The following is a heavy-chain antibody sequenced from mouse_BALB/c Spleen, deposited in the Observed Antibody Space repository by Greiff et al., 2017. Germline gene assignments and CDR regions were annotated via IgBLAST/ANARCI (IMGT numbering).Heavy chain of an antibody. CDR1: GYSITSDYA. CDR2: ISYSGST. Sequence: EVKLVESGPGLVKPSQSLSLTCTVTGYSITSDYAWNWIRQFPGNKLEWMGYISYSGSTSYNPSLKSRISITRDTSKNQFFLQLNSVTTEDTATYYCARRDYYGSSYVMDYWGQGTSVTVSS. D-gene: IGHD1-1*01. V-gene: IGHV3-2*02. CDR3: ARRDYYGSSYVMDY. J-gene: IGHJ4*01.